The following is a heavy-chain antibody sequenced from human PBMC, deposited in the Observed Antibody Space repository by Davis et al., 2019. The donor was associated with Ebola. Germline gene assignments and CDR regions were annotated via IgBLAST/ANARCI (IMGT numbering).Heavy chain of an antibody. CDR2: TSHSGNI. CDR1: GDSIRSHY. CDR3: ARDAEYTSVFHRFFDV. Sequence: SETLSLTCTVSGDSIRSHYWSWIRKPPGRGLEWIGSTSHSGNIDSNPSPKSRLIISLDTSKNQFSLMLNSVTAADTATYYCARDAEYTSVFHRFFDVWGRGTLVTVSS. D-gene: IGHD6-19*01. J-gene: IGHJ2*01. V-gene: IGHV4-59*11.